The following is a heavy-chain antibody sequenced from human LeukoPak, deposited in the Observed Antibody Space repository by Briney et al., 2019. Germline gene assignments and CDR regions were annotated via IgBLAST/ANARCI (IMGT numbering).Heavy chain of an antibody. J-gene: IGHJ4*02. CDR2: INYSGTT. D-gene: IGHD3-3*02. V-gene: IGHV4-39*01. CDR3: VRLIYS. CDR1: GVAIISDNFY. Sequence: PSETLSLTCTVSGVAIISDNFYWGWVRQPPGKGLEWVGSINYSGTTYYNPSLRSRLSISVDTSRTQFFLRLDSVTAADTAVYYCVRLIYSWGQGILVTVSS.